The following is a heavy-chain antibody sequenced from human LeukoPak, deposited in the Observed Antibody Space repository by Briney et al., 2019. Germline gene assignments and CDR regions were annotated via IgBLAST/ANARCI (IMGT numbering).Heavy chain of an antibody. CDR3: ARDQGGITRY. CDR1: GFTASGNY. CDR2: IYSGGST. Sequence: GGSLRLSCAASGFTASGNYMNWVRQAPGKGLEWVSVIYSGGSTYYADSVKDRFTISRDNSKNTLYLQMNSLRAEDTALYYCARDQGGITRYWGQGTLVTVSS. V-gene: IGHV3-66*01. J-gene: IGHJ4*02. D-gene: IGHD3-10*01.